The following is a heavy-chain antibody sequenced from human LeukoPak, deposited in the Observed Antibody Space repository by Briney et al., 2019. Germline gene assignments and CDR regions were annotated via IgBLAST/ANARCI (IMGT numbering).Heavy chain of an antibody. D-gene: IGHD1-7*01. Sequence: GASVKVSCKASGYTFTGYYMHWVRQAPGQGLEWMGWINPNSGGTNYAQRFQGRVTMTRDTSISTAYMELSRLRSDDTAVYYCATDQELPSHSLSFDYWGQGTLVTVSS. V-gene: IGHV1-2*02. J-gene: IGHJ4*02. CDR1: GYTFTGYY. CDR3: ATDQELPSHSLSFDY. CDR2: INPNSGGT.